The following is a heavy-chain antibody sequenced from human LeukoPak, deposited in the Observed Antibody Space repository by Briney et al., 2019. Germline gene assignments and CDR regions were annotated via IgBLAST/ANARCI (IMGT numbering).Heavy chain of an antibody. Sequence: GGSLRLSCAASGFTFSSYAMHWVRQAPGKGLEWVAVISYDGSNKYYADSVKGRFTISRDNSKNTLYLQMNSLRAEDTAVYYCAAHIEYSSSLVVYWGQGTLVTVSS. J-gene: IGHJ4*02. CDR2: ISYDGSNK. CDR1: GFTFSSYA. D-gene: IGHD6-6*01. CDR3: AAHIEYSSSLVVY. V-gene: IGHV3-30-3*01.